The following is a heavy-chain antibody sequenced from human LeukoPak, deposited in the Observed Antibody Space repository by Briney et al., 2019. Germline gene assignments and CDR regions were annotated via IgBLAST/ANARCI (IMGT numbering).Heavy chain of an antibody. CDR2: IYHSGST. V-gene: IGHV4-39*01. CDR1: GGSISSSSYY. J-gene: IGHJ5*02. D-gene: IGHD2-15*01. CDR3: ARHDVVVVVAAVGGWFDP. Sequence: PSETLSLTCTVSGGSISSSSYYWGWIRQPPGKGLEWIGSIYHSGSTYYNPSLKSRVTISVDTSKNQFSLKLSSVTAADTAVYYCARHDVVVVVAAVGGWFDPWGQGTLVTVSS.